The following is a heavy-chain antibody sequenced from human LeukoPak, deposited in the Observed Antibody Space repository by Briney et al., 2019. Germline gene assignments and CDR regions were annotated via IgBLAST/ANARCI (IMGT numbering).Heavy chain of an antibody. Sequence: RTSGTLSLTCAVSGGSISSSNWWSWVRQPPGKGLEWIGEIYHSGSTNYNPSLKSRVTISVDKSKNQFSLKLSSVTAADTAVYYCARDPVTSGYDSATHAFDIWGQGTMVTVSS. J-gene: IGHJ3*02. CDR2: IYHSGST. CDR1: GGSISSSNW. D-gene: IGHD5-12*01. CDR3: ARDPVTSGYDSATHAFDI. V-gene: IGHV4-4*02.